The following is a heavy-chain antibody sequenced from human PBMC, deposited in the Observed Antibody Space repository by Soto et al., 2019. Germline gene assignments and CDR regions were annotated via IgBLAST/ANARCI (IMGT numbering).Heavy chain of an antibody. D-gene: IGHD3-10*01. CDR1: VFNFRMYE. CDR3: ARYGTRGDW. CDR2: ISSSGLTT. J-gene: IGHJ5*01. V-gene: IGHV3-48*03. Sequence: GGALRVACQASVFNFRMYEMHWVRKAPGKGLEWVSYISSSGLTTYYADFAEGRFTISRDNAKDSLYLHLNSLRVGDTAVYYCARYGTRGDWWGLGTQVTVSS.